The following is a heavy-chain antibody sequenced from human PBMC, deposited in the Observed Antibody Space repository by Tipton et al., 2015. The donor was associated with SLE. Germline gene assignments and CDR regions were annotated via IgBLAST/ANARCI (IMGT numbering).Heavy chain of an antibody. CDR2: IYTSGST. CDR1: GGSITGGNYC. CDR3: ATSNGWLFFDK. D-gene: IGHD6-19*01. J-gene: IGHJ4*02. Sequence: TLSLTCTVSGGSITGGNYCWTWIRQPAGKGLEWIGRIYTSGSTKYSPSLKSRVTISTNTSRNQFSLRLSSVTAADTAVYYCATSNGWLFFDKWGQGTLVTVSS. V-gene: IGHV4-61*02.